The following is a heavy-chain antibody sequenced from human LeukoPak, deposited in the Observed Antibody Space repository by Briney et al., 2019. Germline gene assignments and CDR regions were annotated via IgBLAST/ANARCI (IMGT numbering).Heavy chain of an antibody. CDR3: ARTRAAAGYSSFWFDP. D-gene: IGHD6-13*01. J-gene: IGHJ5*02. Sequence: GGSLRLSCAASGFTFSSYGMHWVRQAPGKGREWVAFIRYDGSNKYYADSVKGRFTISRDNSENTLYLQMNSLRTEDTAVYYCARTRAAAGYSSFWFDPWGQGTLVTVSS. CDR2: IRYDGSNK. CDR1: GFTFSSYG. V-gene: IGHV3-30*02.